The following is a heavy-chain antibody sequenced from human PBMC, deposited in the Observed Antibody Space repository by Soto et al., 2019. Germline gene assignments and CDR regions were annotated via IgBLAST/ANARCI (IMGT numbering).Heavy chain of an antibody. CDR1: GFSFSSYA. CDR3: ARNSGYDYYDSTGIEW. V-gene: IGHV3-23*01. CDR2: IGGSGGTT. Sequence: GWSLRLSCAASGFSFSSYAMAWARRAPGKGLEWVSAIGGSGGTTYYADSVKGRITISRDNSRNTLYLQMNSLRAEDTAVYYCARNSGYDYYDSTGIEWWGQGTLVTASS. J-gene: IGHJ4*02. D-gene: IGHD5-12*01.